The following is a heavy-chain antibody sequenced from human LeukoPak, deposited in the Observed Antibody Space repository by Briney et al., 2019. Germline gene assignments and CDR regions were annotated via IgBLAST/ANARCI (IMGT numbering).Heavy chain of an antibody. V-gene: IGHV3-30*03. Sequence: GGSLRLSCAASGFTFSSYGMHWVRQAPGKGLEWVAVISYDGSNKYYADSVKGRFTISRDNSKNTLYLQMNSLRAEDTAVYYCAREPRPDCSSTSCLPFDYWGQGTLVTVSS. CDR1: GFTFSSYG. D-gene: IGHD2-2*01. CDR3: AREPRPDCSSTSCLPFDY. J-gene: IGHJ4*02. CDR2: ISYDGSNK.